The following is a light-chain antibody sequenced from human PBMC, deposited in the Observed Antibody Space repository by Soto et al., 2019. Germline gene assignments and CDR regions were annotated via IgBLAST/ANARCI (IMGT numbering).Light chain of an antibody. CDR2: DEA. CDR3: QQFNTFPFT. J-gene: IGKJ3*01. Sequence: DIQWTQSPSFRSAFVGDSVTPISRASQAISSILAGYHQKPGRAPKLLIYDEAILQSGVPARFTGSGSGTEFTLNITGLQPEDWATYYCQQFNTFPFTFGPGTKVDVK. CDR1: QAISSI. V-gene: IGKV1-9*01.